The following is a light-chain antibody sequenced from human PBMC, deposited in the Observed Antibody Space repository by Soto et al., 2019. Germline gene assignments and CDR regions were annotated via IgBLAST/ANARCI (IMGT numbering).Light chain of an antibody. V-gene: IGKV3-11*01. CDR1: QSVSSY. CDR2: DAS. Sequence: EIVLTQSPATLSLSTGERATLSCRASQSVSSYLAWYQQKPGQAPRLLIYDASNRATGIPARFSGSGSGTDFTLPISSLEPEDFAVYYCQQRSNWPLTFGQGTRLEIK. J-gene: IGKJ5*01. CDR3: QQRSNWPLT.